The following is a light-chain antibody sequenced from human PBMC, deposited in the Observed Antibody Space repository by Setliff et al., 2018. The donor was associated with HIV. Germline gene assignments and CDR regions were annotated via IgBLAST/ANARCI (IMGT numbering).Light chain of an antibody. J-gene: IGLJ3*02. V-gene: IGLV1-40*01. CDR1: ISNIGAGFD. CDR3: QSYDSSLNLWV. CDR2: VND. Sequence: QSVLTQPPSVSGTPGQRVTISCIGRISNIGAGFDVHWYQHLPGTAPKLLIYVNDNRPSGVPDRFSGSKFDTSASLAITRLQPEDEGDYYYQSYDSSLNLWVFGAGTKVTVL.